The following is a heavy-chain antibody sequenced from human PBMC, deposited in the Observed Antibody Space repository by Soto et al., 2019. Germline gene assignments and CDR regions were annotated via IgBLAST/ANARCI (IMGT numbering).Heavy chain of an antibody. J-gene: IGHJ4*02. D-gene: IGHD3-9*01. CDR3: ARQVTSNILTPPCLLDY. V-gene: IGHV4-39*01. CDR2: VYYTGTT. Sequence: SETLSLTCTVSGGSISSTDHYWGWIRQSPGKGLEWIGSVYYTGTTYYNPSLKSRVTISVDASKSQFSLTLRSVTAADTAVYYCARQVTSNILTPPCLLDYWDQECLVSVAS. CDR1: GGSISSTDHY.